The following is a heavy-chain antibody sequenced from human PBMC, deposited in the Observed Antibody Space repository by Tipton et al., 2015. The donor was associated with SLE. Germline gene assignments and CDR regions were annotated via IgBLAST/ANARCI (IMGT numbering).Heavy chain of an antibody. Sequence: TLSLTCGVSGNVISRGYFWGWIRQSPGKGLEWIGSIYHDGRTYYNPSLKSRVTISIDTSKNRFSLKLSSLTAADTAVYYCARRYGDYDGFDYWGQGTLVTVSS. J-gene: IGHJ4*02. CDR1: GNVISRGYF. V-gene: IGHV4-38-2*01. CDR3: ARRYGDYDGFDY. D-gene: IGHD4-17*01. CDR2: IYHDGRT.